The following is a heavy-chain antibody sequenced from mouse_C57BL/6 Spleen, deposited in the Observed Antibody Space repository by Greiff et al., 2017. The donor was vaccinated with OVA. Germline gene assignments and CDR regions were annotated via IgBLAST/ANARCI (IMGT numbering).Heavy chain of an antibody. Sequence: VQLQQSGPELVKPGASVKISCKASGYTFTDYYMNWVKQSHGKSLEWIGDINPNNGGTSYNQKFKGKATLTVDKSSSTAYMALRSLTSEDSAVYYCASPNYYGSSWFAYWGQGTLVTVSA. V-gene: IGHV1-26*01. J-gene: IGHJ3*01. D-gene: IGHD1-1*01. CDR1: GYTFTDYY. CDR3: ASPNYYGSSWFAY. CDR2: INPNNGGT.